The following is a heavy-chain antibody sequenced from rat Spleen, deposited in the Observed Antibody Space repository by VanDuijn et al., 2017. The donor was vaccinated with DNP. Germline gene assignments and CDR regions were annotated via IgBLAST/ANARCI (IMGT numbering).Heavy chain of an antibody. CDR2: ISSDGGST. Sequence: EVQLVESGGGLVQPGRSLKLSCAASGFTFSDYYMAWVRQAPTKGLEWVASISSDGGSTYYRDSVRGRFTISRDIGNSNLFLQMDSLRSEDTATYYWATGVGGPDYWGQGVMVTVSS. CDR3: ATGVGGPDY. V-gene: IGHV5-20*01. J-gene: IGHJ2*01. CDR1: GFTFSDYY.